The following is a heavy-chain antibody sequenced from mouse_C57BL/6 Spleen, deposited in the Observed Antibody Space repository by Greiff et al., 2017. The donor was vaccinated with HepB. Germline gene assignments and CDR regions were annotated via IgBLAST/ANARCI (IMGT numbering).Heavy chain of an antibody. Sequence: EVKLVESGPGLVKPSQSLSLTCSVTGYSITSGYYWNWIRQFPGNKLEWMGYISYDGSNNYNPSLKNRISITRDTSKNQFFLKLNSVTTEDTATYYCAREGGNQGYFDYWGQGTTLTVSS. CDR1: GYSITSGYY. CDR3: AREGGNQGYFDY. V-gene: IGHV3-6*01. J-gene: IGHJ2*01. CDR2: ISYDGSN. D-gene: IGHD2-1*01.